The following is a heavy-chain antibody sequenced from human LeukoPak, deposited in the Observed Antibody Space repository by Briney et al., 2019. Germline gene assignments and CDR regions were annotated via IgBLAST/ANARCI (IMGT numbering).Heavy chain of an antibody. Sequence: GGSLRPSCAASGFTFSSYGMHWVRQAPGKGLEGVAFIRYDGSNKYYADSVKGRFTISRDNSKNTLYLQMNSLRAEETAVYYCARGSKSYGDYIRSRIHYFDYWGQGSLVTVSS. CDR3: ARGSKSYGDYIRSRIHYFDY. CDR2: IRYDGSNK. V-gene: IGHV3-30*02. CDR1: GFTFSSYG. D-gene: IGHD4-17*01. J-gene: IGHJ4*02.